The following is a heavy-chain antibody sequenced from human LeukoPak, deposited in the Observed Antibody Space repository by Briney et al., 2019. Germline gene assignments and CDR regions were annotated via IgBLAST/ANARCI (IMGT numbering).Heavy chain of an antibody. CDR3: ARDDVYPNP. D-gene: IGHD2-2*02. CDR2: IKEDGSEK. V-gene: IGHV3-7*04. J-gene: IGHJ5*02. Sequence: RGALRLSCAAYGFTFSSYWMSWVRQAPGKGLEWVANIKEDGSEKYYVDSVKGRFTISRDNAKNSLYLQMNSLRAEDTAVYYCARDDVYPNPWGQGTLVTVSS. CDR1: GFTFSSYW.